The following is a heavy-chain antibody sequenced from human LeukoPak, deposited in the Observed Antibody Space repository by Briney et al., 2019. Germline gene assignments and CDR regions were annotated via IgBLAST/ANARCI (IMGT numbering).Heavy chain of an antibody. J-gene: IGHJ4*02. Sequence: GGSLRLSCAASGFTFSSYAMSWVRQAPGKGLEWVSAISGSGGSTYYADSVKGRFTISRDNSKNTLYLQMNSLRAEDTAVYYCAKGGGPYGGNYLSQYWGQGTLVTVSS. D-gene: IGHD4-23*01. CDR2: ISGSGGST. CDR3: AKGGGPYGGNYLSQY. CDR1: GFTFSSYA. V-gene: IGHV3-23*01.